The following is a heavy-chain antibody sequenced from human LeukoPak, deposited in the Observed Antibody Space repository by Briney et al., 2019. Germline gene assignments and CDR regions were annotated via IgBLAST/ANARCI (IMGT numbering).Heavy chain of an antibody. V-gene: IGHV5-51*01. Sequence: GEALQISCKGPGYRFTSYWIGWVRQMPGKGLEGMGIIYPGESDNRYSPSFEGEATITADKSNSTAYLQWSSLKASDTAMYYCARQGRYGDYSDWFDPWGQGTLVTVSS. J-gene: IGHJ5*02. CDR1: GYRFTSYW. CDR2: IYPGESDN. D-gene: IGHD4-17*01. CDR3: ARQGRYGDYSDWFDP.